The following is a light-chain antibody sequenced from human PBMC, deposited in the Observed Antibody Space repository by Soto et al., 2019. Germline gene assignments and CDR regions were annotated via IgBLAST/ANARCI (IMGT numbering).Light chain of an antibody. Sequence: EIVMTQSPANLSVSPGERATLSCRASQSISSNLAWYQQKPGQAPRLLIYGASTRATGIPATFSGSGSGTEFTLTISSLQSEDFAVYYCQQYNNWPFTFGPGTKVDIK. J-gene: IGKJ3*01. CDR1: QSISSN. CDR2: GAS. CDR3: QQYNNWPFT. V-gene: IGKV3-15*01.